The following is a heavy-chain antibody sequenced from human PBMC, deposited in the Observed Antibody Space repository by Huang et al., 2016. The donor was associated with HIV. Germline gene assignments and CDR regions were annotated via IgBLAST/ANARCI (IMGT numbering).Heavy chain of an antibody. CDR1: GGSISSYY. V-gene: IGHV4-59*01. Sequence: QVQLQESGPGLVKPSETLSLTCTVSGGSISSYYWSWIRQPPGKGLDWIGYMYYSGSTHYNPSLKSRVTISVDTSKNQFALKLSSVTAADTAVYYCARSHSIHWGFNWFDPWGQGTLVTVSS. J-gene: IGHJ5*02. CDR3: ARSHSIHWGFNWFDP. D-gene: IGHD7-27*01. CDR2: MYYSGST.